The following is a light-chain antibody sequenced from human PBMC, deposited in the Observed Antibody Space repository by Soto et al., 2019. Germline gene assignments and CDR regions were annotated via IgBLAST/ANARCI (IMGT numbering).Light chain of an antibody. CDR3: QQYDGPPLS. Sequence: DIQMTQSPSTLSASVGDRVTITCRASQSISSWLAWYQQKPGKAPQLLIYDASSLESGVPSRFSGSGSGTEFTLTISSLEPEDIGIYYCQQYDGPPLSFGPGTTVEI. V-gene: IGKV1-5*01. CDR2: DAS. CDR1: QSISSW. J-gene: IGKJ3*01.